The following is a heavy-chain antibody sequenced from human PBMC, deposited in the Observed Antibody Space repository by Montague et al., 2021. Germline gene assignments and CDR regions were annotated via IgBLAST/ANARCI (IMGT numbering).Heavy chain of an antibody. V-gene: IGHV3-7*01. D-gene: IGHD2/OR15-2a*01. CDR2: MNPDGSGR. J-gene: IGHJ4*02. CDR1: GFIFNNSY. Sequence: SLRLSCAASGFIFNNSYMAWIRQAPGKGLEWVANMNPDGSGRYYVDSVRGRFTISRVNAKNSLFLQKSSLRVEDTAVYYCARDPFFGAVDYWGQGTLVTVSS. CDR3: ARDPFFGAVDY.